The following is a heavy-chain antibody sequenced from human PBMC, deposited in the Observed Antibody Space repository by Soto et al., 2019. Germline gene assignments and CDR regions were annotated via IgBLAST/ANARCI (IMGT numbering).Heavy chain of an antibody. D-gene: IGHD5-18*01. J-gene: IGHJ4*02. CDR3: AREPGYSYGQYYFDY. Sequence: SETLSLTCTVSGGSISSGDYYWSWIRQPPGKGLEWIGYIYYSGSTYYNPSLKSRVTISVDTSKNQFSLKLSSVTAADTAVYYCAREPGYSYGQYYFDYWGQGTLVTVSS. CDR1: GGSISSGDYY. CDR2: IYYSGST. V-gene: IGHV4-30-4*01.